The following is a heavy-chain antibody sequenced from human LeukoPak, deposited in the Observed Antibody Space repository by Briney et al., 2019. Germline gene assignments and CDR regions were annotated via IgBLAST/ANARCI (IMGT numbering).Heavy chain of an antibody. CDR3: AIHYTEDIVVGPAASPETRNNWFDP. CDR1: GYSISSGYY. Sequence: SETLSLTCTVSGYSISSGYYWGWIRPPPGKGLEWIGSIYHSGSTYYNPSLKSRVTISVDTSKNQFSLKLSSVTAADTAVYYCAIHYTEDIVVGPAASPETRNNWFDPWGQGTLVTVSS. D-gene: IGHD2-2*01. V-gene: IGHV4-38-2*02. CDR2: IYHSGST. J-gene: IGHJ5*02.